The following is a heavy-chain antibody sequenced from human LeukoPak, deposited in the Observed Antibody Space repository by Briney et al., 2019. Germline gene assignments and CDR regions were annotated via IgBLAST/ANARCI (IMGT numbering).Heavy chain of an antibody. CDR2: IYSGGST. J-gene: IGHJ4*02. V-gene: IGHV3-53*01. Sequence: GGSLRLSCAASGFTFSSYNMNWVRQAPGKGLEWVSVIYSGGSTYYADSVKGRFTISRDNSKNTLYLQMNSLRAEDTAVYYCARGSSGWYYGYWGQGTLVTVSS. CDR3: ARGSSGWYYGY. CDR1: GFTFSSYN. D-gene: IGHD6-19*01.